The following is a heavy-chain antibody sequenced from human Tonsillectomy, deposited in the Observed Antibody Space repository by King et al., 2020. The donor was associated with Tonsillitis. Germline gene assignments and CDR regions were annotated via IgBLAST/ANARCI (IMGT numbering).Heavy chain of an antibody. V-gene: IGHV5-10-1*03. D-gene: IGHD3-10*01. CDR1: GYSFTSYW. J-gene: IGHJ4*02. CDR3: ARQRGNYGSGIDY. Sequence: LQLVQSGAEVKKPGESLRISCKGSGYSFTSYWISWVRQMPGKGLEWMGRFDPSDSYTNYSPAFQGNAPISADKSFSTADLQWSSLKASDTAMYYCARQRGNYGSGIDYWGQGTLVTVSS. CDR2: FDPSDSYT.